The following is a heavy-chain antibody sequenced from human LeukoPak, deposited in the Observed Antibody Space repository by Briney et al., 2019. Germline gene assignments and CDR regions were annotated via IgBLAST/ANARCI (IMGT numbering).Heavy chain of an antibody. CDR3: AKDGGGPFD. CDR1: GFTLRTSW. D-gene: IGHD3-10*01. CDR2: IKQDGSEK. V-gene: IGHV3-7*01. Sequence: GGSLRLSCAASGFTLRTSWMSWVRQAPGKGLEWVGNIKQDGSEKNYVDSVKGRFTISRDNAKNSLYLQMNSLRAEDTAVYYCAKDGGGPFDWGQGTLVTVSS. J-gene: IGHJ4*02.